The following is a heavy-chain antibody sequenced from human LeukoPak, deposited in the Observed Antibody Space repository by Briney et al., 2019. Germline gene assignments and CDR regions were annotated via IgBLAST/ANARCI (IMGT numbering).Heavy chain of an antibody. CDR1: GGSFSGYY. V-gene: IGHV4-34*01. CDR2: INHSGST. D-gene: IGHD3-10*01. J-gene: IGHJ4*02. Sequence: SETLSLTCAVYGGSFSGYYWSWIRQPPGKGLEWNGEINHSGSTNYNPSLKSRVTISVDTSKNQLSLKLSSVTAADTAVYYCAREGVQRPYFDCWGQGTLVTVSS. CDR3: AREGVQRPYFDC.